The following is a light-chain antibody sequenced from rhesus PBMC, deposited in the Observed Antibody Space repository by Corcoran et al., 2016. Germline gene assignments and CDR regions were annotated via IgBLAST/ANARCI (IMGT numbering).Light chain of an antibody. CDR3: QQYNNWNS. CDR1: QSVGSN. V-gene: IGKV3-42*02. J-gene: IGKJ2*01. Sequence: ETVVTQSPATLSLSPGERATLSCRASQSVGSNLAWYQQQPGQAPKPLIYDASSRATGIPDSLSGSGSGTEVTLTISSLEPEDVGVYYCQQYNNWNSFGQGTKVEIK. CDR2: DAS.